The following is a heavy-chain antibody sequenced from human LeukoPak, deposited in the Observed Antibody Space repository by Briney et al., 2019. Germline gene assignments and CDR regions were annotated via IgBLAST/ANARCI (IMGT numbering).Heavy chain of an antibody. D-gene: IGHD1-7*01. CDR3: AREWGGNRAGTTNY. CDR1: GYTFTSYD. Sequence: ASVKVSCKASGYTFTSYDINWVRQATGQGLEWMGWINPNSGGTNYAQKFQGRVTMTRDTSISTAYMELSRLRSDDTAVYYCAREWGGNRAGTTNYWGQGTLVTVSS. CDR2: INPNSGGT. J-gene: IGHJ4*02. V-gene: IGHV1-2*02.